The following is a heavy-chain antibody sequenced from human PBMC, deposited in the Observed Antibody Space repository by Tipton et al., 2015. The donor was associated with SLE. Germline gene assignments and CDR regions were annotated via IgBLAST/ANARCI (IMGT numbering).Heavy chain of an antibody. CDR1: GYSISSGYY. D-gene: IGHD5-18*01. CDR2: IYHSGST. J-gene: IGHJ3*02. Sequence: TLSLTCAVSGYSISSGYYWGWIRQPPGKGLEWIGSIYHSGSTYYNPSLKSRVTISMDTSKNHFSLKLSSVTAADTAVYYCARDDGYGWERNAFDIWGQGTMVTVSS. V-gene: IGHV4-38-2*02. CDR3: ARDDGYGWERNAFDI.